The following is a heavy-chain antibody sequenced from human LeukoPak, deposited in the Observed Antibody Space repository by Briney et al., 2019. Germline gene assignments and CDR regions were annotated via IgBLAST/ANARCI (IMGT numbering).Heavy chain of an antibody. J-gene: IGHJ6*02. CDR3: ARDRYDYGMDV. D-gene: IGHD3-16*01. CDR2: LYSGGST. Sequence: GGSLRLSCVVSGFTVSSNYMSWVRQAPGKGLEWVSILYSGGSTYYADSVKGRFTIPRDNSKNTLYLQMNSLRAEDTAVYYCARDRYDYGMDVWGQGTTVTVSS. CDR1: GFTVSSNY. V-gene: IGHV3-53*01.